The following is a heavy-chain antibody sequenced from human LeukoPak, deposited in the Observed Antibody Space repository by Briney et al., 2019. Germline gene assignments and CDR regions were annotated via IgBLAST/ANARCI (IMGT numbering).Heavy chain of an antibody. CDR3: ARGAFPTLLYFDY. V-gene: IGHV1-2*02. Sequence: GASVKVSCRASGYTFTGYYMHWVRQAPGQGLEWMGWINPNSGGTNYAQKFQGRVTMTRDTSISTAYMELSRLRSDDTAVYYCARGAFPTLLYFDYWGQGTLVTVSS. CDR2: INPNSGGT. CDR1: GYTFTGYY. J-gene: IGHJ4*02. D-gene: IGHD2/OR15-2a*01.